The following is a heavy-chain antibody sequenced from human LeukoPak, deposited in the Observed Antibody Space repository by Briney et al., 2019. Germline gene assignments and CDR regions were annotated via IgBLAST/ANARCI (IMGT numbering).Heavy chain of an antibody. D-gene: IGHD2-8*01. CDR1: GGTFSSYA. CDR3: ARARQDIVLMVYASDAFDI. Sequence: SVKVSCKASGGTFSSYAISWVRQAPGQGLEWMGGIIPIFGTANYAQKFQGRVTITADKSTSTAYMELSSLRSEGTAVYYCARARQDIVLMVYASDAFDIWGQGTMVTVSS. CDR2: IIPIFGTA. J-gene: IGHJ3*02. V-gene: IGHV1-69*06.